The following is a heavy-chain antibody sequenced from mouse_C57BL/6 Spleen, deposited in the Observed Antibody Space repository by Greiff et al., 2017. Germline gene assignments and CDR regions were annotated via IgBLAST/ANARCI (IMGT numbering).Heavy chain of an antibody. D-gene: IGHD1-1*01. J-gene: IGHJ2*01. Sequence: QVQLQQSGAELVKPGASVKLSCKASGYTFTSYWMHWVKQRPGQGLEWIGMIHPNSGSTNYNEKFKSKATLTVDKSSSTAYMQLSSLTSEDSAVYYCARRVYYGSRDDWGQGTTLTVSS. CDR2: IHPNSGST. V-gene: IGHV1-64*01. CDR1: GYTFTSYW. CDR3: ARRVYYGSRDD.